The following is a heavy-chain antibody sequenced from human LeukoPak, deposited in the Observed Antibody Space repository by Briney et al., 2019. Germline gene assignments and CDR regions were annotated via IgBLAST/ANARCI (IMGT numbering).Heavy chain of an antibody. CDR2: IYSGGST. D-gene: IGHD3-10*01. J-gene: IGHJ4*02. V-gene: IGHV3-66*01. Sequence: PGGSLILSCAASGLTVSSNYMSWVRQAPGRGLEWVSVIYSGGSTYYADSVKGRFTISRDNSKNTLFLQMNSLRAGDTAVYYCARGTVTMVDYWGQGTLVTVSS. CDR3: ARGTVTMVDY. CDR1: GLTVSSNY.